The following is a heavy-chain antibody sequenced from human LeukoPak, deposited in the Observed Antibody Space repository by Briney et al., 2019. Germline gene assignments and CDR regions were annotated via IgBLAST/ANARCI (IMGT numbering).Heavy chain of an antibody. CDR3: AKLVSSGYKSFDY. V-gene: IGHV3-23*01. Sequence: GGYLRRYCAASGFTFSSYAMRWVRQAPGKGLEWVSAISGSGGSTYYADSVKGRFTISRDNSENTLYLQMNSLRAEDTAVYYCAKLVSSGYKSFDYWGQGTLVTVSS. J-gene: IGHJ4*02. D-gene: IGHD3-22*01. CDR1: GFTFSSYA. CDR2: ISGSGGST.